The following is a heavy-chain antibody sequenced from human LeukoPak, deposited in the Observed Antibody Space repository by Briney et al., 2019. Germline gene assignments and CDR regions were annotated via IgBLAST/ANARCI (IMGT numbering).Heavy chain of an antibody. CDR2: IKQDGSEK. J-gene: IGHJ4*02. Sequence: GGSLRLSCAAPGFTFSSYWMSWVRQAPGKGLEWVANIKQDGSEKYYVDSVKGRFTISRDNAKNSLYLQMNSLRAEDTAVYYCARPALKQWLPYWGQGTLVTVSS. V-gene: IGHV3-7*01. D-gene: IGHD6-19*01. CDR3: ARPALKQWLPY. CDR1: GFTFSSYW.